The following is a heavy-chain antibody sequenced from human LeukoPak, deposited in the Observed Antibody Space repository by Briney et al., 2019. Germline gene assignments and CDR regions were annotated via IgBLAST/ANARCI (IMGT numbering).Heavy chain of an antibody. CDR1: GLTFSSFW. D-gene: IGHD3-9*01. CDR2: ISHDESNK. Sequence: PGGSLRLSCAASGLTFSSFWMSWLRQAPGKGPEWVALISHDESNKFYADSVKGRFTISRDNSKNTLYLQMNSLRAEDTAVYYCAKFFRPTAGYSYFDYWGQGTLVTVSS. J-gene: IGHJ4*02. V-gene: IGHV3-30*18. CDR3: AKFFRPTAGYSYFDY.